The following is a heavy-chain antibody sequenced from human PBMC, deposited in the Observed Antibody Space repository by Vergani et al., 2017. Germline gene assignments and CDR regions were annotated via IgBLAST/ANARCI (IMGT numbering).Heavy chain of an antibody. J-gene: IGHJ4*02. V-gene: IGHV3-48*03. CDR1: GFTFSSYE. Sequence: EVQLVESGGGLVQPGGSLRLSCAASGFTFSSYEMNWVRQAPGKGLEWVSYISSSGSTIYYADSVKGRFTISRDNAKNSLYLQMNSLRGEDTAVYYCARRYGDYAFDYWGQGTLVTVSS. D-gene: IGHD4-17*01. CDR2: ISSSGSTI. CDR3: ARRYGDYAFDY.